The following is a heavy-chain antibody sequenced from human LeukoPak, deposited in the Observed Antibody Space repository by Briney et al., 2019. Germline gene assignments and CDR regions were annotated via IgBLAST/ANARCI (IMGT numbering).Heavy chain of an antibody. Sequence: GRSLRLSCAASGFTFSSYAMHWVRQAPGKGLEWVAVISYDGSNKYYADSVKGRFTISRDNSKNTLYLQMNSLRAEDMAVYYCASTNIARYWGQGTLVTVSS. CDR2: ISYDGSNK. CDR1: GFTFSSYA. V-gene: IGHV3-30-3*01. CDR3: ASTNIARY. J-gene: IGHJ4*02. D-gene: IGHD5-18*01.